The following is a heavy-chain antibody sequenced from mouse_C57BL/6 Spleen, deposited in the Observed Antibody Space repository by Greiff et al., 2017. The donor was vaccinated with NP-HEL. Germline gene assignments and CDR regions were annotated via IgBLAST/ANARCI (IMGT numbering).Heavy chain of an antibody. V-gene: IGHV3-6*01. CDR1: GYSITSGYY. J-gene: IGHJ3*01. D-gene: IGHD1-1*01. CDR2: ISYDGSN. CDR3: AGDSTGTGAWCAY. Sequence: EVKLMESGPGLMKPSQSLSLTCSVPGYSITSGYYWNWIRQFPGNKLEWMGYISYDGSNNYNPSLKNRISITRDTSKNQFFLKFNSVTTEDTATYDCAGDSTGTGAWCAYWGQGTLVTVSA.